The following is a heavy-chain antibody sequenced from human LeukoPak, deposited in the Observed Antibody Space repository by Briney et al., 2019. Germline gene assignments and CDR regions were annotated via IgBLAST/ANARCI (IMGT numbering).Heavy chain of an antibody. CDR3: AKVSDYDSSGYGY. J-gene: IGHJ4*02. CDR2: ISGSGGST. Sequence: GGSLRLSCADSGFTFSSYAMSWVRQAPGKGLEWVSAISGSGGSTYYADSVKGRFTISRDNSENTLYLQMNSLRAEDTAVYYCAKVSDYDSSGYGYWGQGTLVTVSS. CDR1: GFTFSSYA. D-gene: IGHD3-22*01. V-gene: IGHV3-23*01.